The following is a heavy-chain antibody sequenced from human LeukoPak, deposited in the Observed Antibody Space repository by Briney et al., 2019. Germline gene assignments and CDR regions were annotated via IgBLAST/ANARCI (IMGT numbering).Heavy chain of an antibody. J-gene: IGHJ4*02. CDR3: AKDSPPKDGDYPYYFDY. CDR2: ISGSGDTT. D-gene: IGHD4-17*01. V-gene: IGHV3-23*01. Sequence: PGGSLRLSCAASGFTFSSYAMNWVRQAPGKGLEWVSFISGSGDTTYYADSVKGRFTISRDSSKNTLYLQMNSLRAEDTAVYYCAKDSPPKDGDYPYYFDYWGQGTLVTVSS. CDR1: GFTFSSYA.